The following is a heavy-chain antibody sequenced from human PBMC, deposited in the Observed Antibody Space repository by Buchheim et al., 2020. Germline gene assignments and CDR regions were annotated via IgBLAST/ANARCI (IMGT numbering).Heavy chain of an antibody. V-gene: IGHV3-30*18. D-gene: IGHD3-10*01. CDR1: GFTFSSYG. J-gene: IGHJ6*02. CDR2: ISYDGSNK. CDR3: AKDFRRIYYYYGMDV. Sequence: VQLVESGGGVVQPGRSLRLSCAASGFTFSSYGMHWVRQAPGKGLEWVAVISYDGSNKYYADSVKGRFTISRDNSKNTLYLQMNSLRAEDTAVYYCAKDFRRIYYYYGMDVWGQGTT.